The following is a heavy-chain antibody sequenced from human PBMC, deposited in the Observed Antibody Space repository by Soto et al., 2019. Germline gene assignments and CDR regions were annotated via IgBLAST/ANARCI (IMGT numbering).Heavy chain of an antibody. J-gene: IGHJ6*02. D-gene: IGHD2-15*01. CDR1: GFTFTSSA. V-gene: IGHV1-58*01. Sequence: RASVKVSCKASGFTFTSSAVQWVRQARGQRLEWIGWIVVGSGNTNYAQKFQERVTITRDMSTSTAYMELSSLRSEDTAVYYCAAEGGECSGGSCHSEFGYYGMDVWGQGTTVTVSS. CDR2: IVVGSGNT. CDR3: AAEGGECSGGSCHSEFGYYGMDV.